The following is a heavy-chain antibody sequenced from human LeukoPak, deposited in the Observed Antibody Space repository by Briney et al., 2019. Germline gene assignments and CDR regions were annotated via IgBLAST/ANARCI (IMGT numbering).Heavy chain of an antibody. CDR1: GYPSTGYY. Sequence: ASVKVSCKASGYPSTGYYMHWVRQAPGQGLEWMGWINPNSGGTNYAQKFQGRVTMTRDTSISTAYMELSRLRSDDTAVYYCASCYLPNSSSWYGAFYYWGQGTLVTFSS. CDR3: ASCYLPNSSSWYGAFYY. D-gene: IGHD6-13*01. J-gene: IGHJ4*02. V-gene: IGHV1-2*02. CDR2: INPNSGGT.